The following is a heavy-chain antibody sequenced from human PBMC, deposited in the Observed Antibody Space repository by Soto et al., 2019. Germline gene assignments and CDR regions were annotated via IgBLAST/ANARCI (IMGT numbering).Heavy chain of an antibody. J-gene: IGHJ5*01. Sequence: SETLSLTCTVSGDSISGGNYYWTWIRQHPGRGLEWIGYIYYTGTTHYSPSLQSRVTMSVDTSKNQISLTLTSLTPADTATYFCARRALDPSGHYYPYNWFDSWGQGTQVTVSS. CDR2: IYYTGTT. V-gene: IGHV4-31*03. CDR3: ARRALDPSGHYYPYNWFDS. CDR1: GDSISGGNYY. D-gene: IGHD3-22*01.